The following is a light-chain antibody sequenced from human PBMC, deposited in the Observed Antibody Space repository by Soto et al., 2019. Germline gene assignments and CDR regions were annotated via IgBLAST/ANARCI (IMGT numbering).Light chain of an antibody. Sequence: DIQMTQSPSSVSASVGDRVTINCRAIQGISSWLAWYQQKPGKAPKLLIYAASSLQSGVPSRFSGSGSGTDFTRTIISLQPEDFATYYFQQAKSSFITFGQGTRLEMK. J-gene: IGKJ5*01. V-gene: IGKV1-12*01. CDR1: QGISSW. CDR2: AAS. CDR3: QQAKSSFIT.